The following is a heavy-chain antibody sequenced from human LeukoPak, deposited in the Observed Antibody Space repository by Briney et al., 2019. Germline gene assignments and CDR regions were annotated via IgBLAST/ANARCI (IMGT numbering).Heavy chain of an antibody. V-gene: IGHV1-24*01. J-gene: IGHJ3*02. Sequence: ASVKVSCKVSGYTLTELSMHWVRQAPGKGLEWMGGLDPEDGETIYAQKFQGRVTMTEDTSTDTAYMELSSLRSEDTAVYYCATAPLQWLARGRGAFDIWGQGTMVTVSS. D-gene: IGHD6-19*01. CDR3: ATAPLQWLARGRGAFDI. CDR2: LDPEDGET. CDR1: GYTLTELS.